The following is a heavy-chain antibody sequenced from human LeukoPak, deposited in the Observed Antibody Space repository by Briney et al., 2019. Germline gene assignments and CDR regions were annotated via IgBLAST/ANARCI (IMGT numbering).Heavy chain of an antibody. Sequence: GGSLRLSCAASGFTFSSYGMHWVRQAPGKGLEWVSAISGSGGSTYYADSVKGRFTISRDNSKNTLYLQMNSLRAEDTAVYYCAKDPPSMVREPDYWGQGTLVTVSS. V-gene: IGHV3-23*01. J-gene: IGHJ4*02. D-gene: IGHD3-10*01. CDR1: GFTFSSYG. CDR3: AKDPPSMVREPDY. CDR2: ISGSGGST.